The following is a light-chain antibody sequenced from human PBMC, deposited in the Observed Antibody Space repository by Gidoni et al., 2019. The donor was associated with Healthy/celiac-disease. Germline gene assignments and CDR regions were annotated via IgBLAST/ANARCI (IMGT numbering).Light chain of an antibody. V-gene: IGKV1D-13*01. Sequence: AVPLTQSPSSLSASVGARVTITCRVSQGISSALAWYQQKPGKAPKLLIYDASSLESGVPSRFSGSVSGTDFTLTISSLQPEDFATYYCQQFNNYPWTFGQGTKVEIK. CDR2: DAS. J-gene: IGKJ1*01. CDR3: QQFNNYPWT. CDR1: QGISSA.